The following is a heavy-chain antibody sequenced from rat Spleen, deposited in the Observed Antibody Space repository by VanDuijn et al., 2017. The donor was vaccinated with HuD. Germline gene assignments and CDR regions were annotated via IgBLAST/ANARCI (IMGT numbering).Heavy chain of an antibody. CDR1: GFTFSNYD. D-gene: IGHD1-4*01. Sequence: EVQLVESGGGLVQPGRSLKLSCAASGFTFSNYDMAWVRQAPKKGLEWVATISCDGRTISYRDSVKGRFTISRDNAKSTLYLQMNSLRSEDTATYYCTRDDVLPGYNYFDYWGQGVMVTVSS. J-gene: IGHJ2*01. CDR2: ISCDGRTI. CDR3: TRDDVLPGYNYFDY. V-gene: IGHV5-7*01.